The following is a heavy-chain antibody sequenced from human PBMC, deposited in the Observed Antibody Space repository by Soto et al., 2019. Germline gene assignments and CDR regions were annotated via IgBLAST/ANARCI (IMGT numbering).Heavy chain of an antibody. CDR1: GNTLTELP. V-gene: IGHV1-24*01. Sequence: GASVKVSCKVSGNTLTELPMYWMRQAPGKGLEWMGGLDPEEGERIYAQRFQGRVTMTEDTSTDTAYMELSSLRSEDTAVYYCTTGVTTFDYWGQGTLVTVSS. J-gene: IGHJ4*02. D-gene: IGHD4-17*01. CDR2: LDPEEGER. CDR3: TTGVTTFDY.